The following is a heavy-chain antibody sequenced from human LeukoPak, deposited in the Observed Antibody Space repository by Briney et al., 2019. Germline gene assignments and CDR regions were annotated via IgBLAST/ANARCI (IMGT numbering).Heavy chain of an antibody. V-gene: IGHV4-38-2*02. D-gene: IGHD2-21*01. Sequence: SETLSLTCTVSGYSISSGYYWGWIRQPPGKGLEWIGSIYHSGSTYYNPSLKSRLTISVDTSKNQFSLKLSSVTAADTAVYYCARALRGVVVVADYYYYYMDVWGKGTTVTVSS. CDR1: GYSISSGYY. CDR2: IYHSGST. CDR3: ARALRGVVVVADYYYYYMDV. J-gene: IGHJ6*03.